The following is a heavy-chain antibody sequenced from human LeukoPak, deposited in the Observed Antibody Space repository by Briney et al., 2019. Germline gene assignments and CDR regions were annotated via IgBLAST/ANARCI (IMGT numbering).Heavy chain of an antibody. Sequence: GGSLRLSCAASGFTFSSYGMHWVRQAPGKGLEWVAVISYDGSNKYYADSVKGRFTISRDNSKNTLYLQMNSLRAEDTAVYYCAKDRSKLVIKYYYYGMDVWGQGTTVTVSS. D-gene: IGHD3-9*01. J-gene: IGHJ6*02. CDR3: AKDRSKLVIKYYYYGMDV. CDR2: ISYDGSNK. CDR1: GFTFSSYG. V-gene: IGHV3-30*18.